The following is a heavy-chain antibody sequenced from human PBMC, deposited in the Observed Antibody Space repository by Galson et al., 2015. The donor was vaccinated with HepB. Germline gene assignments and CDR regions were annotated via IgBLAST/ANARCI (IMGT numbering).Heavy chain of an antibody. J-gene: IGHJ4*02. CDR2: IYYSGST. CDR1: GGSISSYY. Sequence: ETLSLTCTVSGGSISSYYWSWIRQPPGKGLEWLGYIYYSGSTNYNPSLKSRVTISVGTSKNQFSLKLSSVTAADTAVYYCARRRDYGDQIDYWGQGTLVTVSS. CDR3: ARRRDYGDQIDY. V-gene: IGHV4-59*01. D-gene: IGHD4-17*01.